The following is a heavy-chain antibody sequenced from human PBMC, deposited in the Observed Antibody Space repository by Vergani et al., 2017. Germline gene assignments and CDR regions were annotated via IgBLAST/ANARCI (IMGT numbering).Heavy chain of an antibody. CDR3: ARQGGADYGGNGPLDY. V-gene: IGHV5-51*01. Sequence: EVQLVQSGAEVKKPGESLKISCKGSGYSFTSYWIGWVRQMPGKGLEWMGIIYPGDSDTRYSPSFQGQVTIAADKSISTAYLQWSSLKASYTAMYYCARQGGADYGGNGPLDYWGQGTLVTVSS. D-gene: IGHD4-23*01. CDR2: IYPGDSDT. CDR1: GYSFTSYW. J-gene: IGHJ4*02.